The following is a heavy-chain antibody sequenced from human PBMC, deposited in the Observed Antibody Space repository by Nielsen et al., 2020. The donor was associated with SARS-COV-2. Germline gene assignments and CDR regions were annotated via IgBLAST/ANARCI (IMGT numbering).Heavy chain of an antibody. D-gene: IGHD2-21*02. V-gene: IGHV3-33*06. J-gene: IGHJ4*02. CDR1: GFALSDHF. Sequence: GESLKISCATSGFALSDHFMSWIRQAPGKGLEWVAVIWYDGSNKYYADSVKGRFTVSRDSSKNTLYLQMNSLRAEDTAIYYCAKTAPYYFDYWGQGTLVTVSS. CDR2: IWYDGSNK. CDR3: AKTAPYYFDY.